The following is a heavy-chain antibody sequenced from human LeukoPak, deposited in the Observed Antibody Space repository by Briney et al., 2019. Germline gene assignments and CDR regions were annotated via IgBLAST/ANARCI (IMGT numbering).Heavy chain of an antibody. CDR2: INHSGST. J-gene: IGHJ4*02. CDR3: ARTYYYDSSGYYYFYLDY. V-gene: IGHV4-34*01. D-gene: IGHD3-22*01. Sequence: KSSETLSLTCAVYGGSFSGYYWSWIRQPPGKGLEWIGEINHSGSTNYNPSLKSRVTISVDTSKNQFSLKLSSVTAADTAVYYCARTYYYDSSGYYYFYLDYWGQGTLVTVSS. CDR1: GGSFSGYY.